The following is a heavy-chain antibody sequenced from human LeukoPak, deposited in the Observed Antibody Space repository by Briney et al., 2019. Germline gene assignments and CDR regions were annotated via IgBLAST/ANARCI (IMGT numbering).Heavy chain of an antibody. CDR1: GFTFSTSE. CDR2: ISSTSSTI. CDR3: ARHEPRYSYAYDY. V-gene: IGHV3-48*03. D-gene: IGHD5-18*01. J-gene: IGHJ4*02. Sequence: GGSLRLSCATSGFTFSTSEIHWVRQAPGKGLEWVSHISSTSSTIYYADSVKGRFTMSRDDAKNLVFLQMNSLRVEDTAVYYCARHEPRYSYAYDYWGQGALVTVSS.